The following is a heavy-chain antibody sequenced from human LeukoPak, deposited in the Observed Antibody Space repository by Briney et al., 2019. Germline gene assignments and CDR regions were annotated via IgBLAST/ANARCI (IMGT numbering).Heavy chain of an antibody. D-gene: IGHD3-3*01. CDR1: GFILNDYA. Sequence: GGSLRLSCATSGFILNDYAMAWVRQAPGKGLEWVGRIRSRADGGTAEYATAVEGRFTISRDDSTNTLYLHMSNVKTEDTAVYYCAKHIYGVVSIQQWGQGTLVTVSS. CDR3: AKHIYGVVSIQQ. V-gene: IGHV3-15*01. J-gene: IGHJ1*01. CDR2: IRSRADGGTA.